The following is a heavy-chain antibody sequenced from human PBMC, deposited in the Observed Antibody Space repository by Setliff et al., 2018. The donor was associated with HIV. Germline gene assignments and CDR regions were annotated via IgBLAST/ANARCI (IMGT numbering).Heavy chain of an antibody. D-gene: IGHD3-10*01. CDR1: GASISSYC. J-gene: IGHJ5*02. Sequence: LSLTCTVSGASISSYCWNWIRQPPGKGLEWIGFIFASGETKYNPSLQSRVTISIDTSKNQFSLKLSSVIAADTAMYYCARRIDNSGTFPDKNWFDPWGQGSPVTVSS. CDR3: ARRIDNSGTFPDKNWFDP. CDR2: IFASGET. V-gene: IGHV4-4*09.